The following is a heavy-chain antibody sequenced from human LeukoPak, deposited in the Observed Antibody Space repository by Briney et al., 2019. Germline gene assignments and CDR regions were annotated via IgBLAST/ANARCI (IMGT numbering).Heavy chain of an antibody. J-gene: IGHJ6*03. CDR1: GFIFTDYW. CDR2: IKQDGSEK. D-gene: IGHD3-3*01. CDR3: ARGQFGVDIYYYYYMDV. V-gene: IGHV3-7*01. Sequence: GGSLRLSCAASGFIFTDYWMYWVRQAPGKGLAWVANIKQDGSEKYYVDSVKGRFTISRDNAKNSLYLQMNSLRAEDTAVYYCARGQFGVDIYYYYYMDVWGKGTTVTVSS.